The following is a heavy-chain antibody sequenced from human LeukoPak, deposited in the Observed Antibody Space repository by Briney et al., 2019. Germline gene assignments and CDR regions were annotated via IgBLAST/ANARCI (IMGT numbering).Heavy chain of an antibody. CDR1: GLTFSTYT. Sequence: KSGGSLRLSCAASGLTFSTYTMNWVRQAPGKGLEWVSSISSSGSTIYYADSVKVRFTISRDNAKNSLYLQMNSLRAEDTAVYYCAELGITMIGGVWGKGTTVTISS. CDR3: AELGITMIGGV. D-gene: IGHD3-10*02. J-gene: IGHJ6*04. V-gene: IGHV3-21*01. CDR2: ISSSGSTI.